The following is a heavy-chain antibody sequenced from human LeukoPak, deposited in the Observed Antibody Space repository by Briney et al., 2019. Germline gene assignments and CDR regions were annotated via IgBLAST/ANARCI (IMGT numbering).Heavy chain of an antibody. CDR3: AREQIGAADHDAFDI. Sequence: SETLSLTCTVSGGSISSSSYYWGWIRQPPGKGLEWIGSIYYSGSTYYNPSLKSRVTISVDTSKNQFSLKLSSVTAADTAVYYCAREQIGAADHDAFDIWGQGTMVTVSS. D-gene: IGHD6-13*01. J-gene: IGHJ3*02. CDR2: IYYSGST. CDR1: GGSISSSSYY. V-gene: IGHV4-39*07.